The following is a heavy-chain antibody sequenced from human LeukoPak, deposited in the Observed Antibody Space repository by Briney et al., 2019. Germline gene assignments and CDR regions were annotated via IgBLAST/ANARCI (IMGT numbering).Heavy chain of an antibody. J-gene: IGHJ1*01. D-gene: IGHD5-24*01. CDR2: ISAYNGNT. Sequence: ASVKVSCKASGYTFTSYGISWVRQAPGQGLEWMGWISAYNGNTNYAQKLQGRVTMTTDTSTSTAYMELSSLRSEDTAVYYCARDLEMATINSEYFQHWGQGTLVTVSS. CDR1: GYTFTSYG. V-gene: IGHV1-18*01. CDR3: ARDLEMATINSEYFQH.